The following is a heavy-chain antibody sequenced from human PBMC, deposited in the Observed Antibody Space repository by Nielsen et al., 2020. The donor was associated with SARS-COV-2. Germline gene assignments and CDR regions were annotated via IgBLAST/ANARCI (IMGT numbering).Heavy chain of an antibody. CDR1: GFTFSSYG. Sequence: GGSLRLSCAASGFTFSSYGMHWVRQAPGKGLEWVAVISYDGSNKYYADSVKGRFTISRDNSKNTLYLQMNSLRAEDTAVYYCAKDLGDIVVVPAAIRHYYGMDVWGQGTTVTVSS. V-gene: IGHV3-30*18. CDR2: ISYDGSNK. D-gene: IGHD2-2*01. J-gene: IGHJ6*02. CDR3: AKDLGDIVVVPAAIRHYYGMDV.